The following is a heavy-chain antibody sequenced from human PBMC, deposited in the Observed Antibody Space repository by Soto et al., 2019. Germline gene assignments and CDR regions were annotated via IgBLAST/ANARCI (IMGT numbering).Heavy chain of an antibody. CDR3: ARSRYYYDTSDYLDY. Sequence: GGSLRLSCAVSGFTFSSDAMHWVRQAPGKGLEWVAVISYHGSDKYYADSVKGRFTISRDNSKNTLYLQMTSLRAEDTAVYYCARSRYYYDTSDYLDYWGQGTLVTVSS. D-gene: IGHD3-22*01. CDR2: ISYHGSDK. J-gene: IGHJ4*02. V-gene: IGHV3-30-3*01. CDR1: GFTFSSDA.